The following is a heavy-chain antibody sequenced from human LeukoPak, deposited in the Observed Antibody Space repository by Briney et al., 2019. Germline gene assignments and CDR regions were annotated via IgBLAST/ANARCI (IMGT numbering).Heavy chain of an antibody. CDR1: GSPISSSSYY. V-gene: IGHV4-39*01. D-gene: IGHD2-2*01. J-gene: IGHJ5*02. CDR3: SRSLCHVGWCDR. CDR2: IYYNGRT. Sequence: ETLSLTCTVSGSPISSSSYYWGWIRQPPGKGLECIGSIYYNGRTSYNPSLTNLVTLYVHTSKHHVSEKLGSVTRADAAVYYCSRSLCHVGWCDRWGQGSLVSVSS.